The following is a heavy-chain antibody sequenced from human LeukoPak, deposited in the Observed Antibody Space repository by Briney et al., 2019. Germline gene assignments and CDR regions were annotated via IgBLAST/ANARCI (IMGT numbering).Heavy chain of an antibody. D-gene: IGHD2-2*01. CDR3: ARALLRYCSGTSCYWFDP. CDR2: IIPIFGTA. CDR1: GGTFSSYV. J-gene: IGHJ5*02. Sequence: ASVKVSCKASGGTFSSYVISWVRQAPGKGLEWLGGIIPIFGTANYAQKFQGRVTITADESTSTAYMELSSLRSEDTAVYYCARALLRYCSGTSCYWFDPWGQGTLVTVSS. V-gene: IGHV1-69*13.